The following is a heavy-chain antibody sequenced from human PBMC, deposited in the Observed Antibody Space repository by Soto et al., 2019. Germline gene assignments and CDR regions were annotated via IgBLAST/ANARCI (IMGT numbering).Heavy chain of an antibody. CDR3: ARAGWYRFDY. Sequence: EVQLVESGGDLVQPGGSLRLSCAASGFTFGSYWMHWVRQAPGKGLVWVSRINSDGSTTNYGDSVKGRFTISRDNAKSTLYLQMNSLRAEDKAVYYCARAGWYRFDYWGQGTLLTVSS. J-gene: IGHJ4*02. CDR1: GFTFGSYW. V-gene: IGHV3-74*01. CDR2: INSDGSTT. D-gene: IGHD2-15*01.